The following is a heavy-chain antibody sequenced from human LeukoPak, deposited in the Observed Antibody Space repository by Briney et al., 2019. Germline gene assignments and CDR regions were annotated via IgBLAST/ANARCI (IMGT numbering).Heavy chain of an antibody. CDR1: GFTFSSSA. CDR2: ISGSGSGGST. J-gene: IGHJ4*02. Sequence: GGSLRLSCAASGFTFSSSAMSWVRQAPGKGLEWVSSISGSGSGGSTYYADSVKGRFTISRDNSKNTLFLRMNSLRAEDTAVYYCASDRRSEPGNKPDYWGQGTLVTVSS. CDR3: ASDRRSEPGNKPDY. D-gene: IGHD1-14*01. V-gene: IGHV3-23*01.